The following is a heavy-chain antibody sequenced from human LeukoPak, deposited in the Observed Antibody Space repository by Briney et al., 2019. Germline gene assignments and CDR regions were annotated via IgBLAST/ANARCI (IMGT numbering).Heavy chain of an antibody. D-gene: IGHD6-19*01. V-gene: IGHV3-73*01. CDR1: GFTFSGSA. Sequence: HPGGSLRLSCAASGFTFSGSAMHWVRQASGKGLEWVGRIRSKANSYATAYAASVKGRFTISRDDSKNTAYLQMNSLKTEDTAVYYCTRHANSSGLVYWGQGTLVTVSS. J-gene: IGHJ4*02. CDR3: TRHANSSGLVY. CDR2: IRSKANSYAT.